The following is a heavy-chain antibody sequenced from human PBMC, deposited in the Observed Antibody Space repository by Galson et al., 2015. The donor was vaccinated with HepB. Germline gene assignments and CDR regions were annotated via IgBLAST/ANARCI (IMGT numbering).Heavy chain of an antibody. D-gene: IGHD3-9*01. CDR3: ARDSRLYYDILTGYSFFDY. Sequence: SLRLSCAASGFTFSSYGMHWVRQAPGKGLEWVAVIWYDGSNKYYADSVKGRFTISRDNSKNTLYLQMNSLRAGDTAVYYCARDSRLYYDILTGYSFFDYWGQGTLVTVSS. V-gene: IGHV3-33*01. J-gene: IGHJ4*02. CDR1: GFTFSSYG. CDR2: IWYDGSNK.